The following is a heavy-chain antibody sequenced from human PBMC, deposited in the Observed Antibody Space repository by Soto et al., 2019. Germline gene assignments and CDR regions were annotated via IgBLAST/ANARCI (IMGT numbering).Heavy chain of an antibody. Sequence: QVQLVQSGGGVVQPGRSLRLSCAASGFDFNTYGLHWVHQAPGKGLEWVAGISFDGGNQYYADSVKGRFTISRDKSNNTLYLQMNGLGAEDTATYYCAKDSSVTAAGSGGWFDPWGQGTLVIVSS. J-gene: IGHJ5*02. CDR2: ISFDGGNQ. CDR1: GFDFNTYG. D-gene: IGHD6-13*01. CDR3: AKDSSVTAAGSGGWFDP. V-gene: IGHV3-30*18.